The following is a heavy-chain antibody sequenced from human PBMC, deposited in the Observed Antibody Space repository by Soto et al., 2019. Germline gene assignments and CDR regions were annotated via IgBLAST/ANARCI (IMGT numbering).Heavy chain of an antibody. D-gene: IGHD3-22*01. CDR1: GGTFSSYA. CDR3: ARDSYYYDSSGYYYYGMDV. Sequence: SVKVSCKASGGTFSSYAISWVRQSPGQGLEWMGGIIPIFGTANYAQKFQGRVTITADKSTSTAYMELSSLRSEDTAVYYCARDSYYYDSSGYYYYGMDVWGQGTTVTVSS. J-gene: IGHJ6*02. CDR2: IIPIFGTA. V-gene: IGHV1-69*06.